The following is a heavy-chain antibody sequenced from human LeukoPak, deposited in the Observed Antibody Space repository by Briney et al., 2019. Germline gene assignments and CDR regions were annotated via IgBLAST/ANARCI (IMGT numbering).Heavy chain of an antibody. Sequence: PAGGSLRLSCAASGFTFSSYAMSWVRQAPGKGLEWVSAISGSGGSTYYADSVKGQFTISRDNSKNTLYLQMNSLRAEDTAVYYCAKDRFSYSSGWFDYWGQGTLVTVSS. D-gene: IGHD6-19*01. CDR3: AKDRFSYSSGWFDY. V-gene: IGHV3-23*01. CDR1: GFTFSSYA. CDR2: ISGSGGST. J-gene: IGHJ4*02.